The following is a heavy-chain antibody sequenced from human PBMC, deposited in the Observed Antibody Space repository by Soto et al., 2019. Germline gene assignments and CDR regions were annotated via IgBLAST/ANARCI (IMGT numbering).Heavy chain of an antibody. J-gene: IGHJ5*02. V-gene: IGHV3-23*01. D-gene: IGHD3-22*01. CDR3: AKGESSVSARDFDP. CDR2: ISGSGGSP. Sequence: LRLSCAASGFTFSSYTMAWVRQAPGKGLEWVSSISGSGGSPSYADSVQGRFTISRDNPRNTLSLQMNSLRAEDTATYYCAKGESSVSARDFDPWGQGTLVTVSS. CDR1: GFTFSSYT.